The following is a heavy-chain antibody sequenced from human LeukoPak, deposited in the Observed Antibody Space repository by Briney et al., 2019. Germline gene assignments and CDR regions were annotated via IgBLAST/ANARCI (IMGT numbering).Heavy chain of an antibody. V-gene: IGHV3-23*01. CDR2: ITSSGHDT. CDR3: SFAWGFDY. J-gene: IGHJ4*02. CDR1: GFSSSNYA. Sequence: GGSLRLTCTVSGFSSSNYAMSWVRQAPGKGLEWVSSITSSGHDTFYAASVEGRFTISRDNTWDTVFLQMNSLSADDTAVYYCSFAWGFDYWGQGTLVTVSS. D-gene: IGHD3-16*01.